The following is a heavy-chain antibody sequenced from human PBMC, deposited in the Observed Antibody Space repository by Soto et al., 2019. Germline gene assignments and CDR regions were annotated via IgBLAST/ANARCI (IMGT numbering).Heavy chain of an antibody. CDR3: ARDPRRRQWLVRTYYYYGMDV. J-gene: IGHJ6*02. D-gene: IGHD6-19*01. V-gene: IGHV3-30-3*01. CDR1: GFTFSSYA. CDR2: ISYDGSNK. Sequence: QVQLVESGGGVVQPGRSLRLSCAASGFTFSSYAMHWVRQAPGKGLEWVAVISYDGSNKYYADSVKGRFTISRDNSKNTLYLQMKSLRAEDTAVYYCARDPRRRQWLVRTYYYYGMDVWGQGTTVTVSS.